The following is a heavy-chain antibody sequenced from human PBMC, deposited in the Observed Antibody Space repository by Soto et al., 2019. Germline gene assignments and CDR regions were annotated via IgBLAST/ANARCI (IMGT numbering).Heavy chain of an antibody. Sequence: SETLSLTCTVSGGSISSYYWSWIRQPPGKGLEWIGYIYYSGSTNYNPSLKSRVTIPVDTSKNQFSLKLSSVTAADTAVYYCAREAGRDSSGYYYSRYYFDYWGQGTMVTVYS. V-gene: IGHV4-59*01. CDR3: AREAGRDSSGYYYSRYYFDY. J-gene: IGHJ4*02. CDR2: IYYSGST. CDR1: GGSISSYY. D-gene: IGHD3-22*01.